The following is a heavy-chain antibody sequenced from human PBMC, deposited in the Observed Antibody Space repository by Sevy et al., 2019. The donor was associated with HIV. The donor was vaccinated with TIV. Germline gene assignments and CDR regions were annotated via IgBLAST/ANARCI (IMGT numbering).Heavy chain of an antibody. V-gene: IGHV3-33*01. J-gene: IGHJ4*02. Sequence: GGSLRLSCAATGFTFSNYAMHWVRQAPGKGMEWVAIIWSDGAYKYHGDSVKGRFTISRDNSKNTLYLQMNNVRVEDTAVYYCARGGYYYDNAAYYALDSWGQGTLVTVSS. CDR3: ARGGYYYDNAAYYALDS. CDR2: IWSDGAYK. CDR1: GFTFSNYA. D-gene: IGHD3-22*01.